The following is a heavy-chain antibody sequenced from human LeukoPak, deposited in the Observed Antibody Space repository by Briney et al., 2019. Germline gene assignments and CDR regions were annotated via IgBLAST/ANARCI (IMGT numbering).Heavy chain of an antibody. CDR1: GFTFSSYA. D-gene: IGHD2-2*01. CDR2: ISYDGSNK. CDR3: SYCSSTSCSGGFDY. J-gene: IGHJ4*02. V-gene: IGHV3-30*03. Sequence: PGGSLRLSCAASGFTFSSYAMHWVRQAPGKGLEWVAVISYDGSNKYYADSVKGRFTISRDNSKNTLYLQMNSLRAEDTAVYYSSYCSSTSCSGGFDYWGQGTLITVSS.